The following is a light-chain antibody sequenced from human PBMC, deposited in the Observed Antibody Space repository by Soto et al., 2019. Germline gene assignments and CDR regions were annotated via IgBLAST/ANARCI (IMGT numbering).Light chain of an antibody. J-gene: IGKJ2*01. V-gene: IGKV3-20*01. CDR1: QSVGSNY. Sequence: EIVLTQSPGTLSLSPGERATLSCRASQSVGSNYLAWYQQKPGQAPRLLIYAASSRASDIPDRFSGSGSGTDFTLTISRLEPEDVAVYYCQQYGSSPPYTFGQGTKLEI. CDR2: AAS. CDR3: QQYGSSPPYT.